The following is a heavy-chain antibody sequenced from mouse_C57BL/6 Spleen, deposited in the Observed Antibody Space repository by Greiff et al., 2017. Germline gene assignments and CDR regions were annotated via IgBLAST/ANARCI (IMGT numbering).Heavy chain of an antibody. J-gene: IGHJ2*01. CDR1: GFNIKAYY. Sequence: VQLTESGAELVKPGASVKLSCTASGFNIKAYYMHWVPQRTEQGLEWIGRIDTEDGETKYAPKFQGNATITADTYANTAYLQLSSLTSEDTAFYYCARNDGYYGFYFDYWGQGTTLTVSS. CDR3: ARNDGYYGFYFDY. V-gene: IGHV14-2*01. CDR2: IDTEDGET. D-gene: IGHD2-3*01.